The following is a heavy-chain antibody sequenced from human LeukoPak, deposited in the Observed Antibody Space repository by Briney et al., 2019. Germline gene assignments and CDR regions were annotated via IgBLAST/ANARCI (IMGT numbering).Heavy chain of an antibody. CDR1: GFTFSSYA. J-gene: IGHJ3*02. V-gene: IGHV3-23*01. D-gene: IGHD6-19*01. CDR3: ASRRSGWPNDAFDI. CDR2: ISGSGGST. Sequence: GSLRLSCAASGFTFSSYAMSWVRQAPGKGLEWVSAISGSGGSTYYADSVKGRFTISRDNVKNAVYLQMNSLTPEDTALYYCASRRSGWPNDAFDIWGPGTKGTVPS.